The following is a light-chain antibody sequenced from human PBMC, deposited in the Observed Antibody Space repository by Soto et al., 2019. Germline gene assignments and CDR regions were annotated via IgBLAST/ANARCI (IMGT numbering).Light chain of an antibody. V-gene: IGKV1-9*01. J-gene: IGKJ4*01. Sequence: DTQLTQSPSFLSASVGXRVTIACRASQDVSRSVGWYQQKPGTAPKLLISAASTLNSGVPSRFSGSGSGTDFTLTISSLQPEDFATYYCQQIWTYPLTFGGGTKVDIK. CDR1: QDVSRS. CDR2: AAS. CDR3: QQIWTYPLT.